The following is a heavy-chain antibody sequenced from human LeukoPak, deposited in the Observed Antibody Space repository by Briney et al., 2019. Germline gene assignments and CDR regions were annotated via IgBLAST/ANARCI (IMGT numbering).Heavy chain of an antibody. D-gene: IGHD4-17*01. J-gene: IGHJ4*02. CDR3: AKWPDYGDYVGYFDY. V-gene: IGHV3-23*01. Sequence: GGSLRLSCAASGFTFSSYAMSWVRQAPGKGLEWVSAISGSGGSTYYADSVKGRFTISRDNSKNTLYLQMDSLRAEDTAVYYCAKWPDYGDYVGYFDYWGQGTLVTVSS. CDR1: GFTFSSYA. CDR2: ISGSGGST.